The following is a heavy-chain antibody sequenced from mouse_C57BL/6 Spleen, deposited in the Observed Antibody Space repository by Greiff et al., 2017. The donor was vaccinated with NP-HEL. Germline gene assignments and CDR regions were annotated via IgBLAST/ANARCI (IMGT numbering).Heavy chain of an antibody. Sequence: QVQLKQPGAELVRPGSSVKLSCKASGYTFTSYWMDWVKQRPGQGLEWIGNIYPSDSETHYNQKFKDKATLTVDKSSSTAYMQLSSLTSEDSAVYYCARGGVITAVGYFDVWGTGTTVTVSS. CDR1: GYTFTSYW. CDR3: ARGGVITAVGYFDV. J-gene: IGHJ1*03. CDR2: IYPSDSET. D-gene: IGHD1-1*01. V-gene: IGHV1-61*01.